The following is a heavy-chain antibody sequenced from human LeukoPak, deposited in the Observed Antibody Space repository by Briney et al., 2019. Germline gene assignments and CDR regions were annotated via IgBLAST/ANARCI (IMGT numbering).Heavy chain of an antibody. D-gene: IGHD5-24*01. V-gene: IGHV4-61*02. CDR3: ARAGGVATNDAFDI. Sequence: SETLSLTCTVPGGSISSGSNYSSWIRQPAGKGLEWIGRIYTSGSTNYNPSLKSRVTISVDTSKNQFSLKLSSVTAADTAVYYCARAGGVATNDAFDIWGQGTMVTVSS. CDR1: GGSISSGSNY. J-gene: IGHJ3*02. CDR2: IYTSGST.